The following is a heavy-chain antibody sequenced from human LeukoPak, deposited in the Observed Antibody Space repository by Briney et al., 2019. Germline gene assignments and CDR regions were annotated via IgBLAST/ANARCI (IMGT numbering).Heavy chain of an antibody. CDR3: ARGRVGATTLVFDY. D-gene: IGHD1-26*01. CDR2: INPNSGGT. V-gene: IGHV1-2*02. Sequence: GASVKVSCEASGYTFTGHYMHWVRQAPGQGLEWMGWINPNSGGTNYAQKFQGRVTMTRDTSISTAYMELSSLRSDDPAVYYCARGRVGATTLVFDYWGQGTLVTVSS. J-gene: IGHJ4*02. CDR1: GYTFTGHY.